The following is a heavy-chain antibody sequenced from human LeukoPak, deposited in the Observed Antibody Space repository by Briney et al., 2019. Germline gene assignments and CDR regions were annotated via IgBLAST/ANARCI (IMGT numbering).Heavy chain of an antibody. Sequence: SETLSLTCTVSGDSISTSNSYWGWIRQPPGKGLEWIGSIYYSGGTYYNPSLKSRVTISVDTSKNQFSLKLSSVTAADTAVYYCARAYCSGGTCYDSRGWFDPWGQGTLVTVSS. CDR3: ARAYCSGGTCYDSRGWFDP. CDR2: IYYSGGT. D-gene: IGHD2-15*01. J-gene: IGHJ5*02. CDR1: GDSISTSNSY. V-gene: IGHV4-39*07.